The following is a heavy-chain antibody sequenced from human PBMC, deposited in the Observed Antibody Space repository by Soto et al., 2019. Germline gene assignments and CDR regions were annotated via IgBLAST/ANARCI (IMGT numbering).Heavy chain of an antibody. Sequence: GGSLRLSCAASGFTVSSNYMSWVRQAPGKGLEWVSVIYSVGSTYYADSVKGRFTISRDNSKNTLYLQMNSLRAEDTAVYYCAGYYYDSSGFDYWGQGTLVTVSS. CDR3: AGYYYDSSGFDY. CDR2: IYSVGST. CDR1: GFTVSSNY. D-gene: IGHD3-22*01. J-gene: IGHJ4*02. V-gene: IGHV3-53*01.